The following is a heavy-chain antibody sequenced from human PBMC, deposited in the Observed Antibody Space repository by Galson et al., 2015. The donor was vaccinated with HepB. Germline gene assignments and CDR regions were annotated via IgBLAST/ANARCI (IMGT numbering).Heavy chain of an antibody. J-gene: IGHJ6*02. Sequence: SVKVSCKASGYTFPAYYVHWVRQAPGQGLEWMGRINPNSGGTNFAQKFQDRVTMTRDKSINTAYLELSRLRTDDTAVYYCASAGTTWGLFSYYGLDVWGQGTTLTVSS. D-gene: IGHD1-14*01. V-gene: IGHV1-2*06. CDR3: ASAGTTWGLFSYYGLDV. CDR2: INPNSGGT. CDR1: GYTFPAYY.